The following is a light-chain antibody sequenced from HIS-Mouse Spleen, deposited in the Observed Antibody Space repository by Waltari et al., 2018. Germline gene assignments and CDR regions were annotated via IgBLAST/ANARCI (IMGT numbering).Light chain of an antibody. CDR2: QDS. CDR3: QAWDSSTANVV. CDR1: KLGEKY. V-gene: IGLV3-1*01. Sequence: SYELTQPPSVSVSPGQTASITCSGDKLGEKYACWYQQQPGQSPVLVIYQDSKRPSGTPERFSGSNSGNTATLTISGTQAMDEADYYCQAWDSSTANVVFGGGTKLTVL. J-gene: IGLJ2*01.